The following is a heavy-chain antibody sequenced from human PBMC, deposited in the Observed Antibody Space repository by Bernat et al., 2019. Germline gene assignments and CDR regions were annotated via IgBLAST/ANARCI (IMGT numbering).Heavy chain of an antibody. D-gene: IGHD3-16*01. Sequence: QLQLQESGPGLVKPSETLSLTCTVSGGSISSSSYYWGWIRRPPGKGLEWIGSIYYSGSTYYKPSLKSRVTISVDTSTNQFSLKLSSMTAADTAVYYCARHLEARGTPNWFDPWGQGTLVTVSS. CDR3: ARHLEARGTPNWFDP. V-gene: IGHV4-39*01. CDR1: GGSISSSSYY. CDR2: IYYSGST. J-gene: IGHJ5*02.